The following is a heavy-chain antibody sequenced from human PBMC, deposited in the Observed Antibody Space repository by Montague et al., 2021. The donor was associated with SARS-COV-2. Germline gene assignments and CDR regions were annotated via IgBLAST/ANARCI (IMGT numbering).Heavy chain of an antibody. D-gene: IGHD2-15*01. Sequence: TLSLTCAVSGGSISSGGYYWNWLRQHPEKGLEWIGYIYYSVSTNYNPSLRSRVTISEDTAKNQFSLKLTSVTAADTAVYHCARDKEMIFWGQGILVTASS. CDR3: ARDKEMIF. CDR1: GGSISSGGYY. CDR2: IYYSVST. J-gene: IGHJ4*02. V-gene: IGHV4-31*11.